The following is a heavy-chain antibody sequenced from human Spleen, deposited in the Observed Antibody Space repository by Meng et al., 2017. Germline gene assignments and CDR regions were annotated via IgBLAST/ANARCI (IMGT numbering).Heavy chain of an antibody. Sequence: ASVKVSCKASGYTFTTYRVHWVRQAPGQGLEWMGVINPSGGSTTNAQKFQGRVTMTSDTSTSTVYMELSSLRYEDTAVYYCARSKPSSGSYRDFGMDVWGQGTTVTVSS. CDR3: ARSKPSSGSYRDFGMDV. J-gene: IGHJ6*02. CDR1: GYTFTTYR. D-gene: IGHD3-10*01. CDR2: INPSGGST. V-gene: IGHV1-46*01.